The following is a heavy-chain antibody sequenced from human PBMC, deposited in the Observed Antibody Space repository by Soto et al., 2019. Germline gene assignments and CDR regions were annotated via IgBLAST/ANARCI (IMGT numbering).Heavy chain of an antibody. CDR3: ARDWADDSSGYYYYYGMDV. D-gene: IGHD3-22*01. J-gene: IGHJ6*02. Sequence: SLTCTVSGGSISSGGYYWSWIRQHPGKGLEWIGYIYYSGSTYYNPSLKSRVTISVDTSKNQFSLKLSSVTAADTAVYYCARDWADDSSGYYYYYGMDVWGQGTTVTVSS. CDR2: IYYSGST. CDR1: GGSISSGGYY. V-gene: IGHV4-31*03.